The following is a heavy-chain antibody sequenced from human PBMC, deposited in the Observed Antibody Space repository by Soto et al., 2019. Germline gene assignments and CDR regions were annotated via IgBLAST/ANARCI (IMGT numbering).Heavy chain of an antibody. J-gene: IGHJ5*01. CDR2: ISGDRSYI. CDR3: VRDLSAYNWFDL. Sequence: EVQLVESGGGPVKSGGSLRLSCAASGFYFVSYTMNWVRQAPGKGLEWVSSISGDRSYIYYADSVEGRFTISRDNAKNSLFLQMNSLRVEDTAVYYCVRDLSAYNWFDLWGPGTLVTVSS. V-gene: IGHV3-21*01. CDR1: GFYFVSYT.